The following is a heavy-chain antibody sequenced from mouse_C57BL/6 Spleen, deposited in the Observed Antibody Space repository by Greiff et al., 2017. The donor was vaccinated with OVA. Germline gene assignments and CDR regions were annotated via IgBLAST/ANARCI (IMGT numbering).Heavy chain of an antibody. V-gene: IGHV2-2*01. Sequence: VHLVESGPGLVQPSQSLSITCTVSGFSLTSYGVHWVRQSPGKGLEWLGVIWSGGSTDYNAAFISRLSISKDNSKSQVFFKMNSLQADDTAIYYCARKSSGSYYYAMDYWGQGTSVTVSS. J-gene: IGHJ4*01. D-gene: IGHD3-2*02. CDR3: ARKSSGSYYYAMDY. CDR1: GFSLTSYG. CDR2: IWSGGST.